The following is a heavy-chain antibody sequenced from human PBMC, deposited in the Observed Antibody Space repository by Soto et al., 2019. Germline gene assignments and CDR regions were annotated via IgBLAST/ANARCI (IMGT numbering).Heavy chain of an antibody. J-gene: IGHJ4*02. D-gene: IGHD2-15*01. Sequence: SETLSLTCTVSGGSISSHYWSWIRQPPGKGLEWIGYISYSGSTNYNPSLKSRVTMSVDTSKNQFSLKLTSMTDADTAVYYCASTPIGFCSSGSCSLLYYFDHWGQGTLVTVSS. CDR3: ASTPIGFCSSGSCSLLYYFDH. V-gene: IGHV4-59*11. CDR2: ISYSGST. CDR1: GGSISSHY.